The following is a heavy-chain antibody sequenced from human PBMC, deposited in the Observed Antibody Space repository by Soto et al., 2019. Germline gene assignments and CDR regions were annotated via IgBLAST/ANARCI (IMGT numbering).Heavy chain of an antibody. CDR2: ISYDGSNK. V-gene: IGHV3-30*18. J-gene: IGHJ4*02. D-gene: IGHD3-22*01. Sequence: WGSLRLSCAASGFTFISYGIHFFRQAPGKGLEWVAVISYDGSNKYYADSVKGRFTISRDNSKNTLYLQMNSLRAEDTAVYYCAKDSSGYHFDYWGQGTLVTVSS. CDR3: AKDSSGYHFDY. CDR1: GFTFISYG.